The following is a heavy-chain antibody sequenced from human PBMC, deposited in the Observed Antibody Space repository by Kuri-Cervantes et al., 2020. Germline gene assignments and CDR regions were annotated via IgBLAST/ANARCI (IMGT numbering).Heavy chain of an antibody. CDR2: IKQDGSDK. CDR1: GFTFSTYW. D-gene: IGHD3-10*01. J-gene: IGHJ4*02. Sequence: GGSLRLSCAASGFTFSTYWMSWVRQAPGKGLEWVANIKQDGSDKYYVDSVKGRFTISRDNAKNSLYLQMNSLRAEDTAVYYCARDRTMVRGAPGYWGQGTLVTVSS. CDR3: ARDRTMVRGAPGY. V-gene: IGHV3-7*01.